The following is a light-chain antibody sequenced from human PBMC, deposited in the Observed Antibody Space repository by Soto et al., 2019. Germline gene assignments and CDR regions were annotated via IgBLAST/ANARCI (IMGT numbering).Light chain of an antibody. V-gene: IGKV1-5*03. J-gene: IGKJ2*01. CDR3: QQYKTYAYT. Sequence: DIQMTQSPSTLSASVGDRVTITCRAIQSISSRLAWYQQKPGKAPKLLIYKASSLESGVPSRFSGSGSGTEFTLTISSLQPDDFATYYCQQYKTYAYTFGQGTKLEIK. CDR1: QSISSR. CDR2: KAS.